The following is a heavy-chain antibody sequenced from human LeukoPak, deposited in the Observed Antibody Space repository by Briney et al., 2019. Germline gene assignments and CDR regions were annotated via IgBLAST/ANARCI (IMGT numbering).Heavy chain of an antibody. Sequence: GGSLRLSCAASGFTFSSYWMSWVRQAPGKGLEWVSAISGSGGSTYYADSVKGRFTISRDNSKNTLYLQMNSLRAEDTAVYYCAKSSILLWFGELFPRWDYWGQGTLVTVSS. V-gene: IGHV3-23*01. CDR3: AKSSILLWFGELFPRWDY. CDR1: GFTFSSYW. D-gene: IGHD3-10*01. J-gene: IGHJ4*02. CDR2: ISGSGGST.